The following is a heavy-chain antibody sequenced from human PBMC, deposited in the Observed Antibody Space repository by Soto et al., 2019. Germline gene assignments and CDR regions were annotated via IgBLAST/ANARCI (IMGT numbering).Heavy chain of an antibody. CDR2: IYSGGRT. Sequence: GGSLRLSCAASGFAVSSNYMTWVRQAPGKGLEWVSFIYSGGRTYYADSVTGRFTISRDNSKNTLYLQMNSLRAEDAAVYYCARDSSGYGIDYWGQGTQVTVSS. J-gene: IGHJ4*02. V-gene: IGHV3-66*01. CDR3: ARDSSGYGIDY. CDR1: GFAVSSNY. D-gene: IGHD5-12*01.